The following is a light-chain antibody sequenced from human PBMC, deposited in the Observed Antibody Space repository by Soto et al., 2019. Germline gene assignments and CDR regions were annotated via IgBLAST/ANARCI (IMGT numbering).Light chain of an antibody. J-gene: IGKJ1*01. V-gene: IGKV3-11*01. Sequence: EIVLTQSPDTLSLSPGERATLSCRASQSVSNNLAWYQEKPGQAPRLLIYDASIRATGIPARFSGSWSGTDFTLTINGLEPEDSAVYYCQQRGNWPPTWTFGQGTKVDIK. CDR1: QSVSNN. CDR2: DAS. CDR3: QQRGNWPPTWT.